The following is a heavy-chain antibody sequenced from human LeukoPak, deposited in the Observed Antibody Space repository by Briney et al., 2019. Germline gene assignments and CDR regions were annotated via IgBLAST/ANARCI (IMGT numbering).Heavy chain of an antibody. Sequence: PGGSLRLSCEASGFTFSSYAMSWVRQAPGRGLEWVSAISGSGGSTYYADSVKGRFTISRDNSKNTLYLQMNSLRAEDTAVYYCAKGRYVDWLDYYGMDVWGQGTTVTVSS. D-gene: IGHD3-9*01. J-gene: IGHJ6*02. CDR2: ISGSGGST. CDR3: AKGRYVDWLDYYGMDV. V-gene: IGHV3-23*01. CDR1: GFTFSSYA.